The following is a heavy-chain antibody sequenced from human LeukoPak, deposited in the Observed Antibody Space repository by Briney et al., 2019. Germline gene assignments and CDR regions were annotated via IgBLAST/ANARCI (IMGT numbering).Heavy chain of an antibody. J-gene: IGHJ4*02. Sequence: GESLKISCKGSGYSFTSYWIGWVRQMPGKGLEWMGIIYPGDSDTRYSPSFQGQVTISADKSISTAYLQWSSLKASDTAMYYCARAVRDILTGYYIPYFDYWCQGTLVTVSS. V-gene: IGHV5-51*01. CDR2: IYPGDSDT. CDR3: ARAVRDILTGYYIPYFDY. D-gene: IGHD3-9*01. CDR1: GYSFTSYW.